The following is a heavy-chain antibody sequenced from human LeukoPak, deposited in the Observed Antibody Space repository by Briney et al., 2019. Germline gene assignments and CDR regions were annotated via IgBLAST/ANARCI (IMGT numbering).Heavy chain of an antibody. CDR1: GGSFSGYY. CDR3: ARSRSSSRNWFDP. D-gene: IGHD6-13*01. CDR2: INHSGST. V-gene: IGHV4-34*01. Sequence: SETLSLTCAVYGGSFSGYYWSWIRQPPGKGLEWIGEINHSGSTNYNPSLKSRVTISVDTSKNQFSLKLSSVTAADTAVYYCARSRSSSRNWFDPWGQGTLVTVSS. J-gene: IGHJ5*02.